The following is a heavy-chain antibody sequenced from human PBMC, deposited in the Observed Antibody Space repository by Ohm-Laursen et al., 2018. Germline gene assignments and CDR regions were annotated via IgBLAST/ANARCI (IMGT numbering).Heavy chain of an antibody. J-gene: IGHJ3*02. CDR2: ISWNSGTI. CDR1: GFTFDDYA. CDR3: AKRSLYSSSWGAFDI. V-gene: IGHV3-9*01. D-gene: IGHD6-13*01. Sequence: SLRLSCSASGFTFDDYAMHWVRQGPGKGLEWVSGISWNSGTIGYAGSVKGRFTISRDNAKNSLYLQMNSLRAEDTALYYCAKRSLYSSSWGAFDIWGQGTMVTVSS.